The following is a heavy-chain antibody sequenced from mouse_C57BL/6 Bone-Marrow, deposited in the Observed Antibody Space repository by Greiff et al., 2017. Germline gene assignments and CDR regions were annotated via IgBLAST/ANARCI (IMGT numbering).Heavy chain of an antibody. CDR3: KGYAMDY. CDR2: IDPENGDT. J-gene: IGHJ4*01. CDR1: GFNIKDDY. Sequence: EVQLVESGAELVRPGASVKLSCTASGFNIKDDYMHWVKQRPEPGLEWIGWIDPENGDTEYASKFQGKATITADTSSNPAYLQLSSLTSEDTAVYYCKGYAMDYWGQGTSVTVSS. V-gene: IGHV14-4*01.